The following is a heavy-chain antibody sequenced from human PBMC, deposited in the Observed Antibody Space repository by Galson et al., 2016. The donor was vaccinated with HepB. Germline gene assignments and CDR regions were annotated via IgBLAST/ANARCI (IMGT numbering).Heavy chain of an antibody. D-gene: IGHD6-19*01. V-gene: IGHV3-21*01. Sequence: SLRLSCAASGFTFSSYSMNWVRQAPGKGLEWVSSISSSSSYIYYADSVKGRFTISRDDAKNSVHLQMNSLSDEDTAVYYCAREGSSGWFRNYYSDYWGQGTLVTVSS. CDR1: GFTFSSYS. CDR2: ISSSSSYI. CDR3: AREGSSGWFRNYYSDY. J-gene: IGHJ4*02.